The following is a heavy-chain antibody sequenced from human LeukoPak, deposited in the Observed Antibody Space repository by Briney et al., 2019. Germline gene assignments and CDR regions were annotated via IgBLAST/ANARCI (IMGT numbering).Heavy chain of an antibody. CDR1: GFTFSSYA. J-gene: IGHJ4*02. CDR2: ISGSGGST. D-gene: IGHD3-22*01. Sequence: GGSLRLSCAASGFTFSSYAMSWVRQAPGKGLEWVSAISGSGGSTYYADSVKGRFTISRDNSKNTLYLQMNSLRAEDTAVYYCAKDFSSSGYYYLVYWGQGTLVTVSS. CDR3: AKDFSSSGYYYLVY. V-gene: IGHV3-23*01.